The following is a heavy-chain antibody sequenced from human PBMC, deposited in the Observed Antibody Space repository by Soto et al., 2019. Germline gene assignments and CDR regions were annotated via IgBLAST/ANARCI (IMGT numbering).Heavy chain of an antibody. CDR1: GGSFSGYY. CDR3: ASQTVVVVAATRVSYNWFDP. V-gene: IGHV4-34*01. CDR2: INHSGST. J-gene: IGHJ5*02. D-gene: IGHD2-15*01. Sequence: QVQLQQWGAGLLKPSETLSLTCAVYGGSFSGYYWSWIRQPPGKGLAWIGEINHSGSTNYNPSLKSRVTISVDTSKNQFSLKLSSVTAADTAVYYCASQTVVVVAATRVSYNWFDPWGQGTLVTVSS.